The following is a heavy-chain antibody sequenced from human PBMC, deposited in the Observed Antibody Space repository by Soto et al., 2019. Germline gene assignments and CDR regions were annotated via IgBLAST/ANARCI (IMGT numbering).Heavy chain of an antibody. CDR3: ARLGFYYQSLDP. CDR1: GGSFGPNY. D-gene: IGHD2-2*01. J-gene: IGHJ5*02. Sequence: PSDTLSLTCTVFGGSFGPNYWAWIRQPPGKGLEWIGYIYYGGTTRYNPSLESRVTVSLETSKSQFSLTLSSVTASDTAVYYCARLGFYYQSLDPWGHGTLVTVS. V-gene: IGHV4-59*08. CDR2: IYYGGTT.